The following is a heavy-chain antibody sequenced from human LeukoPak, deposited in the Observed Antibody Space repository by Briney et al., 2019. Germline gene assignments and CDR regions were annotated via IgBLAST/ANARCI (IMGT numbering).Heavy chain of an antibody. V-gene: IGHV3-48*01. D-gene: IGHD6-13*01. Sequence: GGSLRLSCVASGFTFRNYGRNWVRQAPGKGLEWFSYISSGSSTIDYADSVKGRFTISRDNAKNSLYLQMNSLRAEDTAVYYCAREHQQLRTSLNWFDPWGQGTLVTVSS. J-gene: IGHJ5*02. CDR1: GFTFRNYG. CDR2: ISSGSSTI. CDR3: AREHQQLRTSLNWFDP.